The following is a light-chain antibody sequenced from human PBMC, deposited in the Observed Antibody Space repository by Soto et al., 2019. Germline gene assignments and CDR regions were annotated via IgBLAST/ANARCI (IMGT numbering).Light chain of an antibody. J-gene: IGLJ2*01. CDR2: EDK. CDR3: QSYDSSTVV. Sequence: NFMLTQPHSVSESPGKTVTISCTRSSGSIASNYVQWYQQRPGSAPTTVIYEDKQRPSGVPDRFSGSTDGSPNSASLTISGLQTEDEGDYYCQSYDSSTVVFGGGTKVTVL. CDR1: SGSIASNY. V-gene: IGLV6-57*04.